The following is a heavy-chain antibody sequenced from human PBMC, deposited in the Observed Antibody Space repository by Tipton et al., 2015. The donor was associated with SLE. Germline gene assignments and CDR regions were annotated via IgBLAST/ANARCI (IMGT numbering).Heavy chain of an antibody. Sequence: GLVKPSETLSLICTVSGYSISSGYPWGWIRQPPGKGLEWIGNIYYSGSTYYNPSLKSRVTISVDTSKNQFSLKLNSVTAADTAVYYCAKQGPSAWYDFSYFDNWGQGILVTLSS. V-gene: IGHV4-38-2*02. J-gene: IGHJ4*02. D-gene: IGHD6-19*01. CDR3: AKQGPSAWYDFSYFDN. CDR2: IYYSGST. CDR1: GYSISSGYP.